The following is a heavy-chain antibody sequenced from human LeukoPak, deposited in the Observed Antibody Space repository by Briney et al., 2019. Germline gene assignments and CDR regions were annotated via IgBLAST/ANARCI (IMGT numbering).Heavy chain of an antibody. D-gene: IGHD6-19*01. CDR1: RFTLSNYW. CDR3: ARQRGSGCLDY. J-gene: IGHJ4*02. V-gene: IGHV3-7*01. CDR2: IKQDGGET. Sequence: PGGSLRLSCAASRFTLSNYWMSWVRQAPGKGLEWVANIKQDGGETYYVDSVKGRFTISRDNAKNSLSLQMNSLRAEDTAVYYCARQRGSGCLDYRGQGTLVTVSS.